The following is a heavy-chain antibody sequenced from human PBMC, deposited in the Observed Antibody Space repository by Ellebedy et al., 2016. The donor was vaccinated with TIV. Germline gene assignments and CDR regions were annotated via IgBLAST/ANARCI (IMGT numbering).Heavy chain of an antibody. CDR3: ARDMGRWLRFLGF. J-gene: IGHJ4*02. Sequence: GGSLRLSCAASGFTFSSYNIIWVRQAPGKGLEWISYISSDTLTTEYADSVKGRFTISRDNAKNSVYLQMKSLRDEDTAVYFCARDMGRWLRFLGFWGQGTLVTVSS. V-gene: IGHV3-48*02. CDR1: GFTFSSYN. D-gene: IGHD5-24*01. CDR2: ISSDTLTT.